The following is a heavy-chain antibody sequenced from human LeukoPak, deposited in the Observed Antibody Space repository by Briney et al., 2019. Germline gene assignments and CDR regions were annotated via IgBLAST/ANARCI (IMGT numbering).Heavy chain of an antibody. CDR2: IYHSGST. D-gene: IGHD3-10*01. CDR3: AREVYGSGSSYYFDY. Sequence: SGTLSLTCAVSGGSISSSNWWSWVRQPPGKGLEWIGEIYHSGSTNYNPSLKSRVTISVDKPKNQFSLKLSSVTAADTAVYYCAREVYGSGSSYYFDYWGQGTLVTVSS. CDR1: GGSISSSNW. V-gene: IGHV4-4*02. J-gene: IGHJ4*02.